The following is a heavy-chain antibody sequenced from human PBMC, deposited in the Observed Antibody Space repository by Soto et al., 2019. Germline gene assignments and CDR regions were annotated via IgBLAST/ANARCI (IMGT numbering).Heavy chain of an antibody. CDR3: ARSEATSVGTWLVRLRQFDC. Sequence: ASVKVSCKASGYTFTSYGISWVRQAPGQGLEWMGWISAYNGNTNYAQKLQGGVTMTTDTSTSTAYMELSRLRSDDTAVYYCARSEATSVGTWLVRLRQFDCWGQGSLVTCSS. CDR2: ISAYNGNT. CDR1: GYTFTSYG. D-gene: IGHD6-19*01. J-gene: IGHJ4*02. V-gene: IGHV1-18*04.